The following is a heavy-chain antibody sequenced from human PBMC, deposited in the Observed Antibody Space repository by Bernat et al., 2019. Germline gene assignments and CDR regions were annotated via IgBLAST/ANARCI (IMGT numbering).Heavy chain of an antibody. CDR3: AREMGTSGFDY. D-gene: IGHD2-8*01. CDR2: ISGSGSNK. J-gene: IGHJ4*02. Sequence: EVQLVESGGGLVQPGGSLRLSCAASGFSFSSFEMNWVRQAPGKGLEWVSYISGSGSNKDYADSVKGRFTISRDNPKNSLYLQMDSLRAEDTAVYYCAREMGTSGFDYWGQGTLVTVSS. CDR1: GFSFSSFE. V-gene: IGHV3-48*03.